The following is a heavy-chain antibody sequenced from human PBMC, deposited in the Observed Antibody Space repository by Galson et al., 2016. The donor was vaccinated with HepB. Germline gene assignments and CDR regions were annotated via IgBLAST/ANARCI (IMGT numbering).Heavy chain of an antibody. CDR3: ARDGTFDYDTSLSGYDY. Sequence: LSLTCSVSAGSISSSSLYWAWLRQSPGKGLEWIGTIYYGGTTYYNPSLNSRVTISLDMSKNQFSLELNSVTAADTAVFYCARDGTFDYDTSLSGYDYWGQGILVTVSS. J-gene: IGHJ4*02. D-gene: IGHD3-22*01. CDR1: AGSISSSSLY. CDR2: IYYGGTT. V-gene: IGHV4-39*07.